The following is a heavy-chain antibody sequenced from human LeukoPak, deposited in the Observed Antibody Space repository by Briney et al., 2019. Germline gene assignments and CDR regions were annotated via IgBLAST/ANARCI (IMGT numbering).Heavy chain of an antibody. CDR1: GASLSSGTYY. CDR3: ARSSGGMYNYYYMDV. Sequence: SETLSLTCSVSGASLSSGTYYWNWIRQPPGKGLEWIAYQYYSGSPIYNPSLRSRVTISEDTSRDQFSLKVTSVTAADTAIYYCARSSGGMYNYYYMDVWGKGTTVTVPS. CDR2: QYYSGSP. J-gene: IGHJ6*03. V-gene: IGHV4-61*01. D-gene: IGHD1-26*01.